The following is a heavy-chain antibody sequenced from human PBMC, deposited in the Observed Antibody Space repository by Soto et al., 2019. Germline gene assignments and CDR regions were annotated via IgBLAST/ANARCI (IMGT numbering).Heavy chain of an antibody. CDR3: ARVLQWSPPDY. Sequence: GASVKVSCTASGYTFNGYAISWVRQAPGQGLEWMGWISSYNGYTSYAQNFQGRVTMTTDTSTNTAYMEMRSLRSDDTAVYYCARVLQWSPPDYWGQGSLVTVSS. J-gene: IGHJ4*02. D-gene: IGHD6-19*01. CDR2: ISSYNGYT. CDR1: GYTFNGYA. V-gene: IGHV1-18*01.